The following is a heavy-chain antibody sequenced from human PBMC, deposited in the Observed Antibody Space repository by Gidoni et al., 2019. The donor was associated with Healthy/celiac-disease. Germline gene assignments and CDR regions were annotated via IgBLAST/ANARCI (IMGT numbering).Heavy chain of an antibody. CDR1: GFTFSSYS. CDR3: AREDTELGRCDY. CDR2: ISSSSSYI. V-gene: IGHV3-21*01. D-gene: IGHD4-17*01. J-gene: IGHJ4*02. Sequence: EVQLVESGGGLVKPGGSLRLSCAASGFTFSSYSMNWVRQAPGKGLEWVSSISSSSSYIYYADSVKGRFTISRDNAKNSLYLQMNSLRAEDTAVYYCAREDTELGRCDYWGQGTLVTVSS.